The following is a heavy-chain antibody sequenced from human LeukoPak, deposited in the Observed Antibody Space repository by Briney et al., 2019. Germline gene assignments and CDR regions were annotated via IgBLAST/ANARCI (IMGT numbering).Heavy chain of an antibody. CDR3: AKDRYLDY. Sequence: GGSLRLSCAASGFTFSSYGMHWVRQAPGKGLEWVAVISYDGSNKYYADSVKGRFTISRDNSKNTLYLQMNSLRAEDTAVYYCAKDRYLDYWGQGTLVTVSS. V-gene: IGHV3-30*18. CDR1: GFTFSSYG. CDR2: ISYDGSNK. J-gene: IGHJ4*02.